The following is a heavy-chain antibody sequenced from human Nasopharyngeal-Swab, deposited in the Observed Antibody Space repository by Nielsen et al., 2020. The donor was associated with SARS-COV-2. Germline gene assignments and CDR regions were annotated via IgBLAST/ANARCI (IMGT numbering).Heavy chain of an antibody. CDR1: GGSISSYY. CDR2: IYYSGST. Sequence: SETLSLTCTVSGGSISSYYWSWIRQPPGKGLEWIGYIYYSGSTNYNPSLKSRVTISVDTSKNQFSLKLSSMTAADTAVYYCARGDVGYYDSSGYSYYFDYWGQGTLVTVSS. V-gene: IGHV4-59*01. J-gene: IGHJ4*02. D-gene: IGHD3-22*01. CDR3: ARGDVGYYDSSGYSYYFDY.